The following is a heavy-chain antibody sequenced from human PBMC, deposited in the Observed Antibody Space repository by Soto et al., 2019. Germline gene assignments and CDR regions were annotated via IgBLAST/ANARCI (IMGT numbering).Heavy chain of an antibody. Sequence: PGGSLRLSCAASGFTFSDAWMSWVRQAPGKGLEWVARIKTKTDGETTDYTAPVKGRFTISRDDPKNTVYLQMNSLKTEDTAVYYCTTSRVGYWGQGTLVTVSS. CDR2: IKTKTDGETT. CDR3: TTSRVGY. CDR1: GFTFSDAW. J-gene: IGHJ4*02. V-gene: IGHV3-15*01.